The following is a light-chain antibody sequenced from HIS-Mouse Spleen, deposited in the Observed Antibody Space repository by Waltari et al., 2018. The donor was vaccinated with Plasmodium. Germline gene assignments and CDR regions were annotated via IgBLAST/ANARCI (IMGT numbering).Light chain of an antibody. CDR3: QQYNNWSFT. CDR2: GAS. V-gene: IGKV3-15*01. J-gene: IGKJ3*01. Sequence: EIVMTQSPATLSVSPGERATLSCRASQSVSSNLAWSQQKPGQAPRLLNYGASTRATGIAARFSGSGSGTEFTLTISSLQSEDFAVYYCQQYNNWSFTFGPGTKVDIK. CDR1: QSVSSN.